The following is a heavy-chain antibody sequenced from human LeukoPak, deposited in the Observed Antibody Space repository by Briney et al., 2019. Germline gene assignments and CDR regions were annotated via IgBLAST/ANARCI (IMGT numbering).Heavy chain of an antibody. Sequence: SQTLSLTCTVSGGSISSGGYYWSWIRQPPGKGLEWIGYIYHSGSTYYNPSLKSRVTISVDRSKNQFTLKLSSVTAADTAVYYCARDPRRVGDAFDIWGQGTMVTVSS. CDR1: GGSISSGGYY. J-gene: IGHJ3*02. CDR3: ARDPRRVGDAFDI. CDR2: IYHSGST. V-gene: IGHV4-30-2*01. D-gene: IGHD3-10*01.